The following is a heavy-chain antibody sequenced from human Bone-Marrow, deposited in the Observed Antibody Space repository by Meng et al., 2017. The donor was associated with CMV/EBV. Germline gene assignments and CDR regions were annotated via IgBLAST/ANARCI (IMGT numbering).Heavy chain of an antibody. Sequence: SWFSLSTSGGGVVWIRQPPGKALEWLALIYWNDDKRYSSSLKSRLTITKETSKNQVVLTMTDVDPVDTGTYYCAHFMTTVTTGWFDPWGQGILVTVSS. V-gene: IGHV2-5*01. J-gene: IGHJ5*02. CDR3: AHFMTTVTTGWFDP. CDR2: IYWNDDK. CDR1: WFSLSTSGGG. D-gene: IGHD4-11*01.